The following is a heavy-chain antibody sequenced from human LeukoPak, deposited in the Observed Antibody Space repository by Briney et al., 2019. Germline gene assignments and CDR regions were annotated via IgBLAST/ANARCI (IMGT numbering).Heavy chain of an antibody. CDR2: ISWNCGSI. CDR3: AKDSGSYYSVIDY. D-gene: IGHD1-26*01. J-gene: IGHJ4*02. CDR1: GFTFDDYA. Sequence: GGSLRLSCAASGFTFDDYAMHWVRQAPGKGLEWVSGISWNCGSIGYADSVKGRFTISRDNAKNSLYLQMNSLRAEDTALYYCAKDSGSYYSVIDYWGQGTLVTVSS. V-gene: IGHV3-9*01.